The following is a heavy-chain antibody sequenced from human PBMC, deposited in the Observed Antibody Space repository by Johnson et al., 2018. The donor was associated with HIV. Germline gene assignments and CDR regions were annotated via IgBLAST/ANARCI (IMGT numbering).Heavy chain of an antibody. J-gene: IGHJ3*02. V-gene: IGHV3-23*04. CDR1: GFTFSSYA. CDR3: AKEKLELRTGDAFDI. CDR2: ISGSGHST. D-gene: IGHD1-7*01. Sequence: VQLVESGGGVVQPGRSLRLSCAASGFTFSSYAMSWVRQAPGKGLEWVSAISGSGHSTYYADSVKGRFTISRDSSKNTLYLQMNSLRADDTAVYYFAKEKLELRTGDAFDIWGHGTLVTVSS.